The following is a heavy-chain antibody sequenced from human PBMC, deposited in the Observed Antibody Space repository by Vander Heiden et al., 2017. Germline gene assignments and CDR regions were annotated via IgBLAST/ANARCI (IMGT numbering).Heavy chain of an antibody. CDR3: TRVNDFWSGYYLYYYYGMDV. CDR2: IYYSGST. CDR1: GGSISSGDYY. D-gene: IGHD3-3*01. V-gene: IGHV4-30-4*01. J-gene: IGHJ6*02. Sequence: QVQLQESGPGLVKPSQTLSLTCTVSGGSISSGDYYCSRLRQPPGKGLEWIGYIYYSGSTYYNPSLKSRVTISVDTSKNQFSLKLSSVTAADTAVYYCTRVNDFWSGYYLYYYYGMDVWGQGTTVTVSS.